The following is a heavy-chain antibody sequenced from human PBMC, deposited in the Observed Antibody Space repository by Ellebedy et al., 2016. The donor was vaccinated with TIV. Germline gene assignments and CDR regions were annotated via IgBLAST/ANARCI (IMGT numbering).Heavy chain of an antibody. J-gene: IGHJ4*02. V-gene: IGHV3-48*02. D-gene: IGHD6-19*01. CDR2: ISSGSSTI. Sequence: GGSLRLXXAASGFTFSDYSMNWVRQAPGKGLAWVSYISSGSSTIYYADSVKGRFTISRDNAKNTLYLQMNSLRDEDTAVYYCAGGAGWLADYWGQGTLVTVSS. CDR1: GFTFSDYS. CDR3: AGGAGWLADY.